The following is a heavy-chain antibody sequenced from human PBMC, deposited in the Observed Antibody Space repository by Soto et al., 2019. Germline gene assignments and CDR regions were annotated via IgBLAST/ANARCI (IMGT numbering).Heavy chain of an antibody. J-gene: IGHJ4*02. CDR3: AKDAVPGPPDYFDF. V-gene: IGHV3-30*04. D-gene: IGHD6-19*01. Sequence: GGSLRLSCVGSGFTVSAYEIHWVRQAPGKGLDWVAVISSGGRHQFYTDSVRGRFTISRDDSKNTVYLQMNNLTPQDAAIYYCAKDAVPGPPDYFDFWGQGTLVTVSS. CDR2: ISSGGRHQ. CDR1: GFTVSAYE.